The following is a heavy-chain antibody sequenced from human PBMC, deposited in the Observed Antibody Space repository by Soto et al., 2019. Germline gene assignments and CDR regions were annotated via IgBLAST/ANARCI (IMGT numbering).Heavy chain of an antibody. J-gene: IGHJ4*02. CDR2: INHSGST. Sequence: QVQLQQWGAGLLKPSETLSLTCAVYGGSFSGYYWSWIRQPPGKGLEWIGEINHSGSTNYNPSLKSRVTISVDTSKNQFSLKLSSVTAADTAVYYCARGTWQLVKIDYWGQGTLVTVSS. CDR1: GGSFSGYY. CDR3: ARGTWQLVKIDY. V-gene: IGHV4-34*01. D-gene: IGHD6-6*01.